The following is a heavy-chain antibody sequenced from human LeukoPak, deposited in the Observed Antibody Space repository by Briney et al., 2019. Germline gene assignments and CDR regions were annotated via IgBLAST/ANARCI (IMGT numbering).Heavy chain of an antibody. CDR2: IYPGDSDT. V-gene: IGHV5-51*01. J-gene: IGHJ3*02. Sequence: GESLKISCKGSGYSFTSYWIGWVRQMPGKGLEWMGIIYPGDSDTRYSPSFQGQVTFSADKSVSTAYLQWSSLKASDTAMYYCGRVDSYEAFDIWGQGTMVTASS. CDR3: GRVDSYEAFDI. D-gene: IGHD5-18*01. CDR1: GYSFTSYW.